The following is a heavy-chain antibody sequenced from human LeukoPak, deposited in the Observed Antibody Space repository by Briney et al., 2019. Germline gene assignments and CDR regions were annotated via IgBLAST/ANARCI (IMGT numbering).Heavy chain of an antibody. D-gene: IGHD2-21*01. CDR3: AREGIPDLDY. Sequence: GSLRLFFAASGFPLSSHWMSWVRQASGKGLEWVANIKQDGSEKYYVDSVKGRFTISRDNAKNSLYLQMNSLRAEDTAVYYCAREGIPDLDYWGQGTLVTVSS. J-gene: IGHJ4*02. CDR1: GFPLSSHW. V-gene: IGHV3-7*01. CDR2: IKQDGSEK.